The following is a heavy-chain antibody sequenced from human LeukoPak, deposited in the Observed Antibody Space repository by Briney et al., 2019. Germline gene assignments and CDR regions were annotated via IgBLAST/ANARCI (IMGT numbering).Heavy chain of an antibody. CDR1: GGSFSGYY. CDR3: ARTWRTVFSYYYGMDV. D-gene: IGHD3-3*01. V-gene: IGHV4-34*01. Sequence: SETLSLTCAVYGGSFSGYYWSWIRQPPGKGLEWIGEINHSGSTNYNPSLKSRVTISVDTSKNQFSLKLSSVTAADTAVYYCARTWRTVFSYYYGMDVWGQGTTVTVSS. J-gene: IGHJ6*02. CDR2: INHSGST.